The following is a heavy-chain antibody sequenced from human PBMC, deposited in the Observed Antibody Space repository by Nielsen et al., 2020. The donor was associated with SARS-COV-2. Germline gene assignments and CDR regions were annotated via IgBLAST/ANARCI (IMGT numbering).Heavy chain of an antibody. CDR1: GFTFSSYA. D-gene: IGHD6-13*01. CDR3: AKGRIAAVAKAPVDY. Sequence: GESLKISCAASGFTFSSYAMSWVRQAPGKGLEWVSAISGSGGSTYYADFVKGRFTISRDNSKNTLYLQMNSLRAEDTAVYCCAKGRIAAVAKAPVDYWGQGTLVTVSS. CDR2: ISGSGGST. J-gene: IGHJ4*02. V-gene: IGHV3-23*01.